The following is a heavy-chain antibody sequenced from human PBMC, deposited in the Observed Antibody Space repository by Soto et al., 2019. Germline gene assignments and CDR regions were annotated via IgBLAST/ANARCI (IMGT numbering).Heavy chain of an antibody. J-gene: IGHJ6*02. CDR2: INHSGST. Sequence: PSETLSLTCAVYGGSFSGYYWSWIRQPPGKGLEWIGEINHSGSTNYNPPLKSRVTISVDTSKNQFSLKLSSVTAADTAVYYCARARIRAGITGTTYYYGMDVWGQGTTVTVSS. V-gene: IGHV4-34*01. CDR1: GGSFSGYY. D-gene: IGHD1-7*01. CDR3: ARARIRAGITGTTYYYGMDV.